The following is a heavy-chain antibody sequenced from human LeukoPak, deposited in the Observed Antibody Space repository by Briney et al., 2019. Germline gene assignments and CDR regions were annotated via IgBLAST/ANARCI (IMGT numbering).Heavy chain of an antibody. V-gene: IGHV3-11*04. D-gene: IGHD3-3*01. CDR3: AREALEWSPPDI. CDR2: ISNGGNTI. J-gene: IGHJ3*02. CDR1: GFTFSDYY. Sequence: GGSLRLSCAASGFTFSDYYMSWIRQAPGKGLEWVSYISNGGNTIYYADSVKGRFTISRDNSKNTLYLQMNNMRTEDTAVYYCAREALEWSPPDIWGQGTTVTVSS.